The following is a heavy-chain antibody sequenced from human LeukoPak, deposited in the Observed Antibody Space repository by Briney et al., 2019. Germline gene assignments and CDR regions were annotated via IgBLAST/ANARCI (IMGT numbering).Heavy chain of an antibody. Sequence: GASVKVSCKASGGTFSSYAISWVRQAPGQGLEWMGGIIPIFGTANYAQRFQGRVTITTDESTSTAYMELSSLRSEDTAVHYCARESNWNDGAFDIWGQGTMVTVSS. CDR3: ARESNWNDGAFDI. CDR1: GGTFSSYA. CDR2: IIPIFGTA. J-gene: IGHJ3*02. V-gene: IGHV1-69*05. D-gene: IGHD1-20*01.